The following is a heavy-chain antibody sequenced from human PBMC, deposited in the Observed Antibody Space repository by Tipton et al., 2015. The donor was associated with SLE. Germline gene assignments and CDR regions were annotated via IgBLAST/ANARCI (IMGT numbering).Heavy chain of an antibody. CDR3: ANSLLTIFAGFDY. D-gene: IGHD3-3*01. CDR1: GFTSSIYA. Sequence: SLRLSCAASGFTSSIYAMHWVRQAPGKGLEWVAVISYDGSNKYYADSVKGRFTISRDNSKNTLYLQMNSLRAEDTAVYYCANSLLTIFAGFDYWGQGTLVTVSS. CDR2: ISYDGSNK. V-gene: IGHV3-30*04. J-gene: IGHJ4*02.